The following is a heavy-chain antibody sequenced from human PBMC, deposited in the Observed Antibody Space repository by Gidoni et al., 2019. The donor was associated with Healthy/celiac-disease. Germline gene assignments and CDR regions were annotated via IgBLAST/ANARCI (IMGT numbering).Heavy chain of an antibody. CDR2: IYHSGST. V-gene: IGHV4-4*02. CDR1: GCSLSSSNL. J-gene: IGHJ6*02. Sequence: QVQLQESGPGLVKPSGTLSLTCAVSGCSLSSSNLWRWVRQPPGKGLEWIGEIYHSGSTNYNPSLKSRVTISVDKSKNQFSLKLSSVTAADTAVYYCARGTLGYCSSTSCYFGYYYYGMDVWGQGTTVTVSS. D-gene: IGHD2-2*01. CDR3: ARGTLGYCSSTSCYFGYYYYGMDV.